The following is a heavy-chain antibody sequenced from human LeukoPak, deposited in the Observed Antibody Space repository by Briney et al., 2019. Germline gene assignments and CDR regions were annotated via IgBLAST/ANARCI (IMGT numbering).Heavy chain of an antibody. Sequence: PGRSLRLSCTASGFTFGDYAISWVRQAPGKGLDWVGFIRSKAYGGTTEYAASVKGRFTISRDDSKSIAYLQMNSLKTEDTAVYYCTRDLSDYGLWGFDYWGQGTLVTVSS. CDR3: TRDLSDYGLWGFDY. CDR1: GFTFGDYA. CDR2: IRSKAYGGTT. V-gene: IGHV3-49*04. D-gene: IGHD4/OR15-4a*01. J-gene: IGHJ4*02.